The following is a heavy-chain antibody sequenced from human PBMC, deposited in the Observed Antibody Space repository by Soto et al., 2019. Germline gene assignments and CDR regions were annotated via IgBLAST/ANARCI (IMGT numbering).Heavy chain of an antibody. D-gene: IGHD3-16*01. CDR2: ISSGSSTI. Sequence: EVQLVEAGGGLVQPGGSLRLSCTASGLTFSYYSLNWVRQRPGKGLEWVAHISSGSSTINYADSVRSRFTISRDDAKDSLYLQMNSLRDEDTAMYSCATDLSVAFVNKPFDLWGQGTLVSVSS. J-gene: IGHJ4*02. CDR3: ATDLSVAFVNKPFDL. V-gene: IGHV3-48*02. CDR1: GLTFSYYS.